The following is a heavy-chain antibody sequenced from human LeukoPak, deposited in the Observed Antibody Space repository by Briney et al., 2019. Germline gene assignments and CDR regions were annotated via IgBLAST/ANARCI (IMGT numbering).Heavy chain of an antibody. J-gene: IGHJ6*02. D-gene: IGHD2-8*01. CDR3: ARFHCTNAVCDLSSYHNAMDV. V-gene: IGHV3-48*02. Sequence: PGGSLRLSCVASGFTIGSYRMNWVRQAPGKGLEWISYIDSDSKTIYYADSVKGRFTISRDNAKNSLYLQMNRLRDEDTGVYYCARFHCTNAVCDLSSYHNAMDVWGQGATVTVSS. CDR1: GFTIGSYR. CDR2: IDSDSKTI.